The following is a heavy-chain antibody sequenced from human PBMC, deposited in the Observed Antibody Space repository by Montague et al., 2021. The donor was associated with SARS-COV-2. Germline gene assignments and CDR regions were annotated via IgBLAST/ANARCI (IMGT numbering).Heavy chain of an antibody. CDR3: ARVAGVVAAAPLNYYGMDV. V-gene: IGHV4-59*13. J-gene: IGHJ6*02. CDR2: FYYSGST. Sequence: SETLSLTCTVSGGSISSYYWSWIRQPPGKGLEWIGYFYYSGSTNYNPSLKSRVTISVDTSKNQFSLKLSSVTAADTAVYYCARVAGVVAAAPLNYYGMDVWGQGTTVTVSS. CDR1: GGSISSYY. D-gene: IGHD2-15*01.